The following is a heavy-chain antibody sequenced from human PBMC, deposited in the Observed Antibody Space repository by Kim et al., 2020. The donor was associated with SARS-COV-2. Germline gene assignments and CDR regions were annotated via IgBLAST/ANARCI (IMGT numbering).Heavy chain of an antibody. Sequence: GGSLRLSCAASGFTFSRYWMHWVRQAPGKGLEWVSGLNTDGSTTTYADSVKGRFTISRDNSKNTLYLQMNSLRAEDTAVYYCARGGAETAMAHEGWGVG. J-gene: IGHJ4*02. CDR2: LNTDGSTT. CDR1: GFTFSRYW. V-gene: IGHV3-74*01. D-gene: IGHD5-18*01. CDR3: ARGGAETAMAHEG.